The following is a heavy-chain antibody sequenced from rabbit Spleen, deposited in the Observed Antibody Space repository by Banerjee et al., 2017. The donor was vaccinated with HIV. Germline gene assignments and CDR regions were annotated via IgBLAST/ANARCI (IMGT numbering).Heavy chain of an antibody. V-gene: IGHV1S45*01. CDR2: IYAGSSGTT. D-gene: IGHD1-1*01. Sequence: QEQLEESGGDLVKPEGSLTLTCTASGFSFSRSYWICWVRQAPGKGLEWIACIYAGSSGTTYYASWAKGRFTISMTSSTTVTLQMTSLTAADTATYFCARDPFYIGIDYSKFWGPGPSSPS. J-gene: IGHJ6*01. CDR1: GFSFSRSYW. CDR3: ARDPFYIGIDYSKF.